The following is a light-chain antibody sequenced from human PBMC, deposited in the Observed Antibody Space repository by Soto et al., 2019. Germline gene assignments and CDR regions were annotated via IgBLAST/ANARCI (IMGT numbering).Light chain of an antibody. J-gene: IGKJ1*01. Sequence: DIVMTQSPDSLAVSLGERATINCKSSQSVLYSSTNKNYLAWYQQKPGQPPKLLIYWASTRESGVPDRFGGSGSGTDFTLTISSLQAADVAVYYCQQYYNTPWTFGQGTKVEIK. CDR1: QSVLYSSTNKNY. CDR2: WAS. V-gene: IGKV4-1*01. CDR3: QQYYNTPWT.